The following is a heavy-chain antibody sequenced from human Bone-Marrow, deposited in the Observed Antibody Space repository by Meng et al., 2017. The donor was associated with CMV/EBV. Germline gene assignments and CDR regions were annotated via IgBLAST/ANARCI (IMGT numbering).Heavy chain of an antibody. CDR3: ARGGFGGSGATYYYYDEMAF. Sequence: SVKVSCKASGYTFTNYYLHWVRQAPGQGLEWMGGIIPILGIANYAQKFQGRVTITADKSTSAAYMELSSLRSEDTAVYYCARGGFGGSGATYYYYDEMAFWGQGTTVTCSS. CDR2: IIPILGIA. D-gene: IGHD3-10*01. J-gene: IGHJ6*01. CDR1: GYTFTNYY. V-gene: IGHV1-69*10.